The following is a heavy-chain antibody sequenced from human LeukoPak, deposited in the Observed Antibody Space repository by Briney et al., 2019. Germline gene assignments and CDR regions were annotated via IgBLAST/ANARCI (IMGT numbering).Heavy chain of an antibody. CDR1: GGSISSYY. D-gene: IGHD1-26*01. J-gene: IGHJ6*03. Sequence: SETLSLTCTVSGGSISSYYWSWIRQPAGKGLEWIGRIYTSGSTNYNPSLKSRVTISVDTSKNQFSLKLSSVTAADTAVYYCARVIVGAQSYYYYMDVWGKGTTVTISS. CDR3: ARVIVGAQSYYYYMDV. V-gene: IGHV4-4*07. CDR2: IYTSGST.